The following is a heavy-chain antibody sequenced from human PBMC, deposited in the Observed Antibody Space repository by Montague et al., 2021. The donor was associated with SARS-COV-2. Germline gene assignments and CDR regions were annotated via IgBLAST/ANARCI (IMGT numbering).Heavy chain of an antibody. Sequence: SETLSLTCTVSGGSISSSSYYWGWIRQPQGKELEWIGSIYYSGSTYYNPSLKSRVTISVDTSKNQLSLKLISVTAADTAVYYCARVISRQNNIVVVGLYYFDYWGQGTLVTVSS. CDR3: ARVISRQNNIVVVGLYYFDY. CDR1: GGSISSSSYY. CDR2: IYYSGST. V-gene: IGHV4-39*07. D-gene: IGHD2-15*01. J-gene: IGHJ4*02.